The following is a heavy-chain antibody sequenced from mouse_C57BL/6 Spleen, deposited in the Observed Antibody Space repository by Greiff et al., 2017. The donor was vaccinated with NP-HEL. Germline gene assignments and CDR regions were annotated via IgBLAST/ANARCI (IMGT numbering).Heavy chain of an antibody. CDR3: ARESSNYYWYFDV. Sequence: VQLQQSGPELVKPGASVKLSCKASGYTFTSYDINWVKQGPGQGLEWIGWIYPRDGSTKYNEKFKGKATLTVDTSSSTAYMELHSLTSEDSAVYFCARESSNYYWYFDVWGTGTTVTVSS. J-gene: IGHJ1*03. D-gene: IGHD2-5*01. CDR2: IYPRDGST. V-gene: IGHV1-85*01. CDR1: GYTFTSYD.